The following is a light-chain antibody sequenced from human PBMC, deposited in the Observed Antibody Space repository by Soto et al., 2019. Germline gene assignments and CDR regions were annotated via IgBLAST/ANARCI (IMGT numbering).Light chain of an antibody. CDR1: QGISTY. V-gene: IGKV1-39*01. CDR2: AAS. J-gene: IGKJ1*01. CDR3: QQSYSTTWT. Sequence: IQMTQSPSSPSSSLGDRVTITCRASQGISTYLNWYQQKPGKAPKLLSYAASSLQSGVPSRFSGSGSETDFTLTISSLKNEDFATYSCQQSYSTTWTFGQGTKVDIK.